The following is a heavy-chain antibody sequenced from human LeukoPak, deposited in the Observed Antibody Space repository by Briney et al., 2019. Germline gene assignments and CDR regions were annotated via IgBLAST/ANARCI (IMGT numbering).Heavy chain of an antibody. V-gene: IGHV3-30*18. CDR2: LSYDGINK. CDR3: AKGPYCSGGTCFLPHYFDY. D-gene: IGHD2-15*01. Sequence: PGRSLRLSCTASGFTFSSYAMNWVRQAPGKGLEWLAVLSYDGINKYYADSVKGRFTISRDNSKNTLYLQMNSLRAEDTAVYYCAKGPYCSGGTCFLPHYFDYWGQGTLVTLSS. J-gene: IGHJ4*02. CDR1: GFTFSSYA.